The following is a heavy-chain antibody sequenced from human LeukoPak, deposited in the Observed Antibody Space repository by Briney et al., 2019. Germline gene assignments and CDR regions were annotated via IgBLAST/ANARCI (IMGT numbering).Heavy chain of an antibody. CDR3: AKAFLGVSDYAVMTGADY. Sequence: PGGSLRLSCAASGFTFSGYGIHWVRQAPGKGLEWVAFVSYDGIKKYHADSVKGRLTISRDNSKNTLYLQMNSLRTEDTAVYYCAKAFLGVSDYAVMTGADYWGQGTLVTVSS. D-gene: IGHD4-17*01. V-gene: IGHV3-30*02. CDR1: GFTFSGYG. CDR2: VSYDGIKK. J-gene: IGHJ4*02.